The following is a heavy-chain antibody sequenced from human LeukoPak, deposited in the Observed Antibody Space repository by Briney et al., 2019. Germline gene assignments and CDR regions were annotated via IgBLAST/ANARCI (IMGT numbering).Heavy chain of an antibody. Sequence: ASVKVSCKASGGTFSSYAISWVRQAPGQGLEWMGGIIPIFGTANYAQKFQGRVTITADESTSTAYMELSSLRSEGTAVYYCARGGGYSYGYYFDYWGQGTLVTVSS. D-gene: IGHD5-18*01. J-gene: IGHJ4*02. CDR2: IIPIFGTA. CDR1: GGTFSSYA. V-gene: IGHV1-69*01. CDR3: ARGGGYSYGYYFDY.